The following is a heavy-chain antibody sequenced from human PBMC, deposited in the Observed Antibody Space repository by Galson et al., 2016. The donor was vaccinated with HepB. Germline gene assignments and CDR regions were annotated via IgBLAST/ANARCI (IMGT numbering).Heavy chain of an antibody. CDR3: AREMCDGDCTDAFDI. CDR2: IWYDGSNK. J-gene: IGHJ3*02. CDR1: GFTFNTYG. V-gene: IGHV3-33*01. D-gene: IGHD2-21*02. Sequence: SLRLSCAASGFTFNTYGMHWVRQAPGKGLEWVAVIWYDGSNKYYADSVKGRFTISRDNSKNTLYLQMNGLRAEDTAVYYCAREMCDGDCTDAFDIWGQGTMVTVSS.